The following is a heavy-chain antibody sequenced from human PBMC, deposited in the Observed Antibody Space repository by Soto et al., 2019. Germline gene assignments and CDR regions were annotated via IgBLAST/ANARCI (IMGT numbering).Heavy chain of an antibody. CDR2: IYYSGST. CDR3: ATHYDSSALDI. Sequence: SETMSLTCTVSGGSISSYYLSWIRQPPGKGLEWIGYIYYSGSTNCNPSLKSRVTISVDTSKNQFSLKLSSVTAADTAVYYCATHYDSSALDIWGQGTMVTVSS. D-gene: IGHD3-3*01. V-gene: IGHV4-59*08. J-gene: IGHJ3*02. CDR1: GGSISSYY.